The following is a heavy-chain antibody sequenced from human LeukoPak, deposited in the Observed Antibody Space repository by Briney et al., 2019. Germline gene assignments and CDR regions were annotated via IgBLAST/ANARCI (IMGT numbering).Heavy chain of an antibody. CDR1: GGSFSGYY. CDR3: ARGAAGTYYYYGMDV. D-gene: IGHD6-13*01. J-gene: IGHJ6*02. Sequence: SETLSLTCAVYGGSFSGYYWGWIRQPPGKGLEWIGEINHSGSTNYNPSLKSRVTISVDTSKNQFSLKLSSVTAADTAVYYCARGAAGTYYYYGMDVWGQGTTVTVSS. CDR2: INHSGST. V-gene: IGHV4-34*01.